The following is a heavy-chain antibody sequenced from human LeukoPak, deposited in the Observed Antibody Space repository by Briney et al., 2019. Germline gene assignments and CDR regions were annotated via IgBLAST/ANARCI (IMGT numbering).Heavy chain of an antibody. Sequence: PGRSLRLSCAASGFTFCSYGMHWVRQAPGKGLEWVAVIWYDGSNKYYADSVKGRFTISRDNSKNTLYLQMNSLRAADTAVYYCAKGGSWASSSSSGGRDYMDVWGKGTTVTVSS. D-gene: IGHD6-6*01. CDR2: IWYDGSNK. V-gene: IGHV3-33*06. CDR3: AKGGSWASSSSSGGRDYMDV. CDR1: GFTFCSYG. J-gene: IGHJ6*03.